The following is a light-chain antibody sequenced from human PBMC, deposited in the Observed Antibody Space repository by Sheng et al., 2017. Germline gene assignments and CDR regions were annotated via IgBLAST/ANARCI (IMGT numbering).Light chain of an antibody. CDR1: QSVYNK. J-gene: IGKJ4*01. CDR2: AAS. Sequence: EIVVTQSPATLSVSPGERATLSCRASQSVYNKLAWYQQKPGQAPRLLIYAASTRATGIPARFSGGGSGTEFTLTISSLQSEDFAVYYCQQYHKWPLPFGGGTKVEXK. CDR3: QQYHKWPLP. V-gene: IGKV3-15*01.